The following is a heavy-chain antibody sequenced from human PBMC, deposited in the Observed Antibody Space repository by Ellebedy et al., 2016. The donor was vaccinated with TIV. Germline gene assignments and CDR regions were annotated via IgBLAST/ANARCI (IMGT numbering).Heavy chain of an antibody. CDR3: VKNMKPGSAYYYD. J-gene: IGHJ4*02. Sequence: GESLKISCAASGFTFSSCAMTSVRQAPGKGLEWVSAISGSADSIYYADSVRGRFTISRDNSQNTLYLQMNSLRAEDTAIYYCVKNMKPGSAYYYDWGQGALVTVSS. CDR2: ISGSADSI. D-gene: IGHD3-22*01. V-gene: IGHV3-23*01. CDR1: GFTFSSCA.